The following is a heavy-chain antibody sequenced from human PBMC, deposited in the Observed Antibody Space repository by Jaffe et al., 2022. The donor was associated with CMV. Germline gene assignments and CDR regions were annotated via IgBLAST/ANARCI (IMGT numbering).Heavy chain of an antibody. CDR3: VRGRHAGDPLTARPLLQN. D-gene: IGHD6-6*01. Sequence: EVQLVESGGGLVQPGGSLRLSCAVSGFTFSTYWMHWVRQAPGKGLVWVSRLNSDGSSADYADSVKGRFTISRDHAKNTLYLQMNSLRVEDTALYYCVRGRHAGDPLTARPLLQNWGQGTLVTVSS. CDR2: LNSDGSSA. J-gene: IGHJ4*02. CDR1: GFTFSTYW. V-gene: IGHV3-74*01.